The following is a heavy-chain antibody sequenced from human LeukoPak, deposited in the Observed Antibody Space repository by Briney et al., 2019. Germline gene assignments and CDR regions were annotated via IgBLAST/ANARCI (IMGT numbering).Heavy chain of an antibody. CDR3: ARERVVTRYFDY. CDR2: IKQDGREK. V-gene: IGHV3-7*01. J-gene: IGHJ4*02. CDR1: GFTFSSYW. Sequence: PGGSLRLSCAASGFTFSSYWMIWVRQAPGKGLEWVANIKQDGREKYYADSVKGRFTISRDNAKNSLYLQMNSLRAEDTAVYYCARERVVTRYFDYWGQGTQVTVSS.